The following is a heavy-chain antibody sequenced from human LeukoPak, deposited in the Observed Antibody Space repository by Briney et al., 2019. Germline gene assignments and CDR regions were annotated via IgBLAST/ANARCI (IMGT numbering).Heavy chain of an antibody. D-gene: IGHD2-21*02. Sequence: GGSLRLSCAASGFTFSSYSMNWVRQAPGKGLEWVSSISSSSSYIYYADSVKGRFTISRDNAKNSLYLQMNSLRAEDTAVYYCARGPDVAYCGGDCYSGYFQHWGQGTLVTVSS. V-gene: IGHV3-21*01. CDR3: ARGPDVAYCGGDCYSGYFQH. CDR2: ISSSSSYI. CDR1: GFTFSSYS. J-gene: IGHJ1*01.